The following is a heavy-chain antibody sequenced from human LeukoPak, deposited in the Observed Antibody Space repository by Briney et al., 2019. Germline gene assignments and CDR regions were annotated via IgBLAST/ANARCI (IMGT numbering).Heavy chain of an antibody. CDR3: AKDFYYYGSGSYHYYFDY. CDR2: ISGSGGST. V-gene: IGHV3-23*01. J-gene: IGHJ4*02. D-gene: IGHD3-10*01. CDR1: GFTFSSYA. Sequence: GGSLRLSCAASGFTFSSYAMHWVRQAPGKGLEWVSAISGSGGSTYYADSVKGRFTISRDNSKNTLYLQMNSLRAEDTAVYYCAKDFYYYGSGSYHYYFDYWGQGTLVTVSS.